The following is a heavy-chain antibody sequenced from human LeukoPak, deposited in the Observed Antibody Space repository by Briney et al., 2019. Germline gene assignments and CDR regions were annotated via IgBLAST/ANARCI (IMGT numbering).Heavy chain of an antibody. Sequence: GGSLRLSCAASGFTFNDYWMSWVRQAPGRGLEWVANINQDGSENYYVDSMKGRFTSSRDNAKNSLYLQMNSLRAEDTAVYYCARDNAGTGTFDYWGQGTLVTVSS. D-gene: IGHD1-1*01. V-gene: IGHV3-7*01. CDR1: GFTFNDYW. J-gene: IGHJ4*02. CDR3: ARDNAGTGTFDY. CDR2: INQDGSEN.